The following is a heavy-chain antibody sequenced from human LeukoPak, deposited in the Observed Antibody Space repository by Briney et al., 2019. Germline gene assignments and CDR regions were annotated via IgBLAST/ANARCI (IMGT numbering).Heavy chain of an antibody. CDR3: ARSSLVGATPPDS. Sequence: SETLSLTCTVSGGSISSGDYYWSWIRQPPGKGLEWIGYIYYSGSTYYNPPLKSRVTISVDTSKNQFSLKLSSVTAADTAVYYCARSSLVGATPPDSWGQGTLVTVSS. CDR1: GGSISSGDYY. D-gene: IGHD1-26*01. V-gene: IGHV4-30-4*01. CDR2: IYYSGST. J-gene: IGHJ5*01.